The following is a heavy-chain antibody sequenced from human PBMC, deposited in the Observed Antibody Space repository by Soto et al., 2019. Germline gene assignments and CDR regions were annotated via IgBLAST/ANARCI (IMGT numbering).Heavy chain of an antibody. CDR1: GGSISSSSYY. J-gene: IGHJ6*02. CDR3: ATTGSRLGARYYDSSGYWDGMDV. CDR2: IYYSGST. V-gene: IGHV4-39*01. Sequence: QLQLQESGPGLVKPSETLSLTCTVSGGSISSSSYYWGWIRQPPGKGLEWIGSIYYSGSTYYNPSLKSRVTISVDTSKNQFSLKLSSVTAADTAVYYCATTGSRLGARYYDSSGYWDGMDVWGQGTTVTVSS. D-gene: IGHD3-22*01.